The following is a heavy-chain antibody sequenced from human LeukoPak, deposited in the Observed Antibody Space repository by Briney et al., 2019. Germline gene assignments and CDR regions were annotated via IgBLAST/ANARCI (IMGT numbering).Heavy chain of an antibody. D-gene: IGHD2-2*01. V-gene: IGHV3-23*01. Sequence: GGSLRLSCAASGFTFSNYAMSWVRQAPGKGLEWVSTVSASGTNSYYADSVKGRFTISRDNSKNTLYLQMNILRAQDTAVCFCAKSRGMYCRSSSCSFDYWGQGILVTVSS. J-gene: IGHJ4*02. CDR3: AKSRGMYCRSSSCSFDY. CDR2: VSASGTNS. CDR1: GFTFSNYA.